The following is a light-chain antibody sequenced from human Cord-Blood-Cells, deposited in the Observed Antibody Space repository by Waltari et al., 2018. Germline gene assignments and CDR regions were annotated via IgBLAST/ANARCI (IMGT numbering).Light chain of an antibody. Sequence: SSELTQDPAVSVALGQTVRITCQGDSLRSYYASWYKQKPGQAPVLVIYGKNHRPSGIPARFAGYSSGNTASLTITGVQAEEEADYYCNARDSSGNHLGVFGGGTKLTVL. CDR3: NARDSSGNHLGV. J-gene: IGLJ3*02. CDR2: GKN. CDR1: SLRSYY. V-gene: IGLV3-19*01.